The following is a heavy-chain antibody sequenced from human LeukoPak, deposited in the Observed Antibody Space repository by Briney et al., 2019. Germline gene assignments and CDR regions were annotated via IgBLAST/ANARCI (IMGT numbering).Heavy chain of an antibody. CDR3: ALPGDP. J-gene: IGHJ5*02. V-gene: IGHV3-30*04. CDR1: GFTFSSYA. Sequence: GGPLRLSCAASGFTFSSYAMHWVRQAPGKGLEWVAVISYDGSNKYYADSVKGRFTISRDNSKNTLYLQMNSLRAEDTAVYYCALPGDPWGQGTLVTVSS. CDR2: ISYDGSNK.